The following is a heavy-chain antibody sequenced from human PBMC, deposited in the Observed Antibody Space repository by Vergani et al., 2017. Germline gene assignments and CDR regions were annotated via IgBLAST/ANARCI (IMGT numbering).Heavy chain of an antibody. CDR1: GYTFTSYG. J-gene: IGHJ6*03. Sequence: QVQLVQSGAEVKKPGPPVKVSCKASGYTFTSYGISWVRQPPGQGLEWMGWISAYNGNTNYAQKLQGRVTMTTDTSTRSAYMELRSLRSDDTAVYYCARVGALAVAGNMDVWGKGTTVTVSS. CDR2: ISAYNGNT. V-gene: IGHV1-18*01. CDR3: ARVGALAVAGNMDV. D-gene: IGHD6-19*01.